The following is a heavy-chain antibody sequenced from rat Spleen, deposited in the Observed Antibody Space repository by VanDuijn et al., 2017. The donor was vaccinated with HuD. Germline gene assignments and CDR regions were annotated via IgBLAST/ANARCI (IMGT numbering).Heavy chain of an antibody. CDR2: ISTGGGST. CDR1: GFTFSDYY. CDR3: TRDVVAY. J-gene: IGHJ3*01. Sequence: EVQLVESDGGLVQPGKSLKLSCAASGFTFSDYYMAWVRQAPTKGLEWVAYISTGGGSTYYRDSVKGRFTISRDNAKSTLYLQMNSLRSEDTATYYCTRDVVAYWGQGTLVTVSS. V-gene: IGHV5-27*01.